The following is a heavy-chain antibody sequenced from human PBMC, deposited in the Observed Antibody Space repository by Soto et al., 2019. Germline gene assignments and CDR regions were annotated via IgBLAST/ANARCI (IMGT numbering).Heavy chain of an antibody. Sequence: PSETLSLTCAVSGGSISSGGYSWSWIRQPPGKGLEWIGYIYHSGSTYYDPSLKSRVTISVDRSKNQFSLKLSSVTAADTAVYYCARVPDRWGQGTLVTVSS. CDR2: IYHSGST. J-gene: IGHJ5*02. CDR1: GGSISSGGYS. V-gene: IGHV4-30-2*01. D-gene: IGHD2-2*01. CDR3: ARVPDR.